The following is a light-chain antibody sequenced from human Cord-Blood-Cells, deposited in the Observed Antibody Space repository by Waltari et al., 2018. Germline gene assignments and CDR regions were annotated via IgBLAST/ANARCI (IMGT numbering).Light chain of an antibody. J-gene: IGKJ4*01. V-gene: IGKV1-33*01. CDR2: DAS. Sequence: DIQMTQSPSSLSASVGDRVTITCQASQDISNYLNWYQQKPGKAPKLLIYDASNLETGVPSRFSGSGSGTDFTFAISSLQPEGIATYYCQQYDNLPLTCGGGTEVEIK. CDR1: QDISNY. CDR3: QQYDNLPLT.